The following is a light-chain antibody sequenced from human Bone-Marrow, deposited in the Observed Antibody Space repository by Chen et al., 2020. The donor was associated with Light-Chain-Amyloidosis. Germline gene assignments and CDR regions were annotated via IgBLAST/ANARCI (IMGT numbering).Light chain of an antibody. CDR2: DAS. V-gene: IGKV1D-13*01. CDR3: QQFRNYPVV. CDR1: QGIDSA. Sequence: AIQLTQSPSLLPASLGDRVTITCRASQGIDSALAWYRQRPGKAPELLIYDASYLESGVPSRFICIGTGTDFPLTICSLHPAAFATFYCQQFRNYPVVFGPGTSVDFK. J-gene: IGKJ3*01.